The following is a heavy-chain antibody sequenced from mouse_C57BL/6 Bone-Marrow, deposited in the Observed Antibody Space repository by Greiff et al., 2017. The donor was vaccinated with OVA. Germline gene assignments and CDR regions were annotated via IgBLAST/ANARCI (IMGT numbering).Heavy chain of an antibody. Sequence: VKLMESGAELVRPGASVKLSCKASGYTFTDYYINWVKQRPGQGLEWIARIYPGSGNTYYNEKFKGKATLTAEKSSSTAYMQLSSLTSEDSAVYFCARRGAYYSNYGWAYWGQGTLVTVSA. CDR1: GYTFTDYY. J-gene: IGHJ3*01. D-gene: IGHD2-5*01. V-gene: IGHV1-76*01. CDR3: ARRGAYYSNYGWAY. CDR2: IYPGSGNT.